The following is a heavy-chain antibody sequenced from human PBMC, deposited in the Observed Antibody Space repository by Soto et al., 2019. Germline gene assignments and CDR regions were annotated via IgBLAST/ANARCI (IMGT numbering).Heavy chain of an antibody. CDR2: VFYGGT. D-gene: IGHD4-17*01. V-gene: IGHV4-59*12. J-gene: IGHJ4*02. Sequence: SETLSLTCSVSGRSMSSNYWSWIRQSPDKGLEWLGYVFYGGTDYNPSLGGRVSMSVETSKNQFSLKLSSVTAADTAVYYCARGEVIPYGGNSGPFDYWGQGTLVTVSS. CDR3: ARGEVIPYGGNSGPFDY. CDR1: GRSMSSNY.